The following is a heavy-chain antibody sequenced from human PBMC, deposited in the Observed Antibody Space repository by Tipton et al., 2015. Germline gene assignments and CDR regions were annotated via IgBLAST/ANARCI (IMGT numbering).Heavy chain of an antibody. CDR1: GGSVSTSNYY. V-gene: IGHV4-61*01. CDR2: ISYSGST. D-gene: IGHD4-11*01. J-gene: IGHJ4*02. Sequence: TLSLTCTVSGGSVSTSNYYWGWIRQSPGKGLEWIGYISYSGSTHYNPSLKRRVTISLDTSKNQFSLTLNSVTAADTAVYYCARGRSTLYSDSAGADYWGPGTLVTVSS. CDR3: ARGRSTLYSDSAGADY.